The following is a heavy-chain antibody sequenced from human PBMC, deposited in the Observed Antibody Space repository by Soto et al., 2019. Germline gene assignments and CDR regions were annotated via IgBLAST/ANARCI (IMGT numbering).Heavy chain of an antibody. J-gene: IGHJ6*02. CDR3: AKDKLTILLCISMDV. CDR1: GFTFSSYA. V-gene: IGHV3-23*01. D-gene: IGHD3-3*01. Sequence: GGSLRLSCAASGFTFSSYAMSWVRQAPGKGLEWVSAISGSGGSTYYADSVEGRFTISRDNSKNTLYLQMNSLRAEDTAVYYCAKDKLTILLCISMDVWGQGTTVTVSS. CDR2: ISGSGGST.